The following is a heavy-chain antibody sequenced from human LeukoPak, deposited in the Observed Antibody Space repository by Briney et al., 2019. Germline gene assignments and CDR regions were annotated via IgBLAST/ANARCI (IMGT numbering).Heavy chain of an antibody. CDR1: GGSISSYY. J-gene: IGHJ6*02. Sequence: SESLSLTCTVSGGSISSYYWSWIRQPPGKGLEWSGYIYYSGSTNYNPSLKSRVTISVDTSKNQSSLKLSSVTAADTAVHYCARDVGIQHTHYYYYGMDVWGQGTTVTVSS. V-gene: IGHV4-59*01. CDR2: IYYSGST. D-gene: IGHD6-13*01. CDR3: ARDVGIQHTHYYYYGMDV.